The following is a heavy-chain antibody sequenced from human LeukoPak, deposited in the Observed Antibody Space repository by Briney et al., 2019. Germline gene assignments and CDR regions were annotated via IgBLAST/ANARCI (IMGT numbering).Heavy chain of an antibody. D-gene: IGHD6-13*01. Sequence: PGGSLRLSYAASGFTFSRYEMHSVRQVTGKGLEWVSSIGTTGDTHYLGSVKGRFTISREHAKTSVYIQMSTLGAGDRALYYCARGSRWFGSDFDIWRQGQWSPSLQ. J-gene: IGHJ3*02. CDR1: GFTFSRYE. V-gene: IGHV3-13*01. CDR2: IGTTGDT. CDR3: ARGSRWFGSDFDI.